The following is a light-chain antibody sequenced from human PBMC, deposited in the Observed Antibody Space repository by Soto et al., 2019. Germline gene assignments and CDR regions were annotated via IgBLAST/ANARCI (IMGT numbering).Light chain of an antibody. CDR3: QQYNNWYT. J-gene: IGKJ2*01. CDR1: QSINSW. Sequence: DIQMTQSPSTLSASVGDRVTITCRASQSINSWLAWYQQKPGKAPKLLIYKASTLASVVPSRISGCGSGTEFTLTISSLQPDDFATYYCQQYNNWYTFGQGTKLEIK. CDR2: KAS. V-gene: IGKV1-5*03.